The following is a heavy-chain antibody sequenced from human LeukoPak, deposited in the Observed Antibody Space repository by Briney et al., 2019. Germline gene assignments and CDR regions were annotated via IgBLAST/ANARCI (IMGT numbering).Heavy chain of an antibody. CDR2: ISYIGST. J-gene: IGHJ3*02. V-gene: IGHV4-59*11. CDR3: ARDPTTVTKGLDI. Sequence: SEALSLTCTVSGGSFSSHYWSWIRQPPGKGLEWIGYISYIGSTNYNPSLKSRVTISVDTSKNQFSLKLSSVTAADTAVYYCARDPTTVTKGLDIWGQGTMVTVSS. D-gene: IGHD4-17*01. CDR1: GGSFSSHY.